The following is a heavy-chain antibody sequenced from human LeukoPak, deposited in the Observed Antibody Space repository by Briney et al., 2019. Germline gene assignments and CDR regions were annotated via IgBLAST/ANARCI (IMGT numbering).Heavy chain of an antibody. V-gene: IGHV3-48*04. CDR1: GFTFSSYS. Sequence: GGSLRLSCAASGFTFSSYSMNWVRQAPGKGLEWVSYISSSSSTIYYADSVKGRFTISRDNAKNSLYLQMNSLRAEDTAVYYCARAPSSSRGYFQHWGQGTLVTVSS. CDR3: ARAPSSSRGYFQH. J-gene: IGHJ1*01. CDR2: ISSSSSTI. D-gene: IGHD2-2*01.